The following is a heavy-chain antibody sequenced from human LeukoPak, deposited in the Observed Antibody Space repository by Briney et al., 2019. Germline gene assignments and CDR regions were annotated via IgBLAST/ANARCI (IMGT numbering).Heavy chain of an antibody. CDR2: INPNSGGT. CDR3: ARDLGRNYYDSSGSGSLDY. J-gene: IGHJ4*02. Sequence: ASVKVSCKASGYTFTGYYMHWARRAPGQGLEWMGWINPNSGGTNYAQKFQGRVTMTRDTSISTTYMELSRLRSDDTAVYYCARDLGRNYYDSSGSGSLDYWGQGTLVTVPS. D-gene: IGHD3-22*01. V-gene: IGHV1-2*02. CDR1: GYTFTGYY.